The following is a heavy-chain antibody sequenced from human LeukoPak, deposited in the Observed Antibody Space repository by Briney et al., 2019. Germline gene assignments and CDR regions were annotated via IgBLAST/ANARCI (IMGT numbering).Heavy chain of an antibody. J-gene: IGHJ4*02. V-gene: IGHV3-23*01. D-gene: IGHD4-17*01. CDR2: ISGSGGST. CDR1: GFSFSSYA. CDR3: AKGGYYGGNPYYFDY. Sequence: GGSLGLSCAASGFSFSSYAMSWVRQAPGKGLEWVSAISGSGGSTYYADSVKSRFTISRDNSKNTLYLQMNSLRAEDTAVYYCAKGGYYGGNPYYFDYWGQGTLVTVSS.